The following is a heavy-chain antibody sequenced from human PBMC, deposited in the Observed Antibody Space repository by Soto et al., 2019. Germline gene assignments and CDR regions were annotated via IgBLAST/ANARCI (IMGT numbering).Heavy chain of an antibody. CDR1: GGTFSSYA. J-gene: IGHJ5*02. V-gene: IGHV1-69*13. D-gene: IGHD2-2*02. Sequence: ASVKVSCKASGGTFSSYAISWVRQAPGQGLEWMGGIIPIFGTANYAQKFQGRVTITADESTSTAYMELSSLRSEDTAVYYCANDIVVVPAAISWFDPWGQGTLVTVSS. CDR2: IIPIFGTA. CDR3: ANDIVVVPAAISWFDP.